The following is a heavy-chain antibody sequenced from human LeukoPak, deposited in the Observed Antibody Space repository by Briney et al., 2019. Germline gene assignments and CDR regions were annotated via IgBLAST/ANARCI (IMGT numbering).Heavy chain of an antibody. CDR1: GFTFSSYA. V-gene: IGHV3-23*01. D-gene: IGHD3-22*01. CDR2: IGGSGTST. J-gene: IGHJ4*02. Sequence: PGGSLRPSCAASGFTFSSYAMNWVRQAPGKGLEWVSGIGGSGTSTYYADSVKGRFTISRDNSKNTLYLQMNSLRADDAAVYSCAKGGCYDNSGYYYFDYWGQGTLVTVSS. CDR3: AKGGCYDNSGYYYFDY.